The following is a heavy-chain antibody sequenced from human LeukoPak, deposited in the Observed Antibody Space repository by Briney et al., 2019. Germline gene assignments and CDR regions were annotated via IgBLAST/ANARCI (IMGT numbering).Heavy chain of an antibody. J-gene: IGHJ4*02. CDR1: GYTFTGYY. Sequence: ASVKVSCKASGYTFTGYYMHWVRQAPGQGLEWVGWINPNSGVTNYAQKFQGRVTMTRDTSISTAYMELSRLRSDDTAVYYCAVIAAAGTQLDYWGQGTLVTVSS. CDR2: INPNSGVT. CDR3: AVIAAAGTQLDY. D-gene: IGHD6-13*01. V-gene: IGHV1-2*02.